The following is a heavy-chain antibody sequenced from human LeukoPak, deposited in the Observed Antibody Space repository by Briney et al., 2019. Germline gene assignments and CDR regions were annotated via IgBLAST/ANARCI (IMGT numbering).Heavy chain of an antibody. CDR2: IYYSGST. CDR3: ARVGPYYDFWSGYYTNYGMDV. J-gene: IGHJ6*02. Sequence: SETLSLTCTASGASISSYYWSWIRQPPGKGLEWIGYIYYSGSTNYNPSLKSRVTISVDTSKNQFSLKLSSVTAADTAVYYCARVGPYYDFWSGYYTNYGMDVWGQGTTVTVSS. D-gene: IGHD3-3*01. V-gene: IGHV4-59*01. CDR1: GASISSYY.